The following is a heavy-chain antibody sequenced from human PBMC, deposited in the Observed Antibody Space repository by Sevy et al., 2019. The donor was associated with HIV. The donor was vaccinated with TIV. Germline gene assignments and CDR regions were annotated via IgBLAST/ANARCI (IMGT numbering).Heavy chain of an antibody. J-gene: IGHJ4*02. V-gene: IGHV4-34*01. CDR3: ATRRGHLSFDY. CDR2: INHSGSI. Sequence: SETLSLTCVVYTGSFSGYYWSWIRQPPGKGLEWIGEINHSGSINYNPSLKSRVTISADTSKNQFSLKLSSVTAADTAVYYCATRRGHLSFDYWGQGTLVTVSS. CDR1: TGSFSGYY.